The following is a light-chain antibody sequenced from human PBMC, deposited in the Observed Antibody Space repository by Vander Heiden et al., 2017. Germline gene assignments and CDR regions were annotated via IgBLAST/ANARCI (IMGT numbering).Light chain of an antibody. J-gene: IGLJ3*02. CDR2: GNS. CDR1: SSNIGPGYD. Sequence: QSVLTHPPSVSGAPGPRVTISCPGSSSNIGPGYDVHWYQQLPGTAPKLLIYGNSNRPSGVPDRFSGSKSGTSASLASTGLQAEDEADYYCQSYDSSLSGWVFGGGTKLTGL. V-gene: IGLV1-40*01. CDR3: QSYDSSLSGWV.